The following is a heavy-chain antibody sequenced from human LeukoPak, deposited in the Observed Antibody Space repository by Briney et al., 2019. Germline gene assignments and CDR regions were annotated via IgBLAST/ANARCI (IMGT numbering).Heavy chain of an antibody. D-gene: IGHD3-22*01. V-gene: IGHV3-15*01. CDR1: GFTFSNAW. J-gene: IGHJ3*02. CDR2: IKIKTDGGTA. CDR3: TTAPYYDTAWKAFDI. Sequence: PGGSLRLSCAASGFTFSNAWMSWVRQAPGKGLEWVGRIKIKTDGGTADYAAPVKGRFTISRDDSKSTLYLQMNSLKTEDTAVYYCTTAPYYDTAWKAFDIWGQGTMVTVSS.